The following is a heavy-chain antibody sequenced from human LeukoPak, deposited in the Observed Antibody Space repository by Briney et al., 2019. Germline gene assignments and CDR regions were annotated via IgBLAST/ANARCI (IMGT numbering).Heavy chain of an antibody. CDR3: AKSGGGTTKNKYYFDY. D-gene: IGHD3-10*01. CDR2: ISGSGSST. Sequence: PGGSLRLSCAASGFTFSTYAMSWVRQAPGKGLEWVSSISGSGSSTYYADSVKDRFTISRDSSKNTIYLQMNSLRAEDTAVFYCAKSGGGTTKNKYYFDYWGQETLVTVSS. J-gene: IGHJ4*02. CDR1: GFTFSTYA. V-gene: IGHV3-23*01.